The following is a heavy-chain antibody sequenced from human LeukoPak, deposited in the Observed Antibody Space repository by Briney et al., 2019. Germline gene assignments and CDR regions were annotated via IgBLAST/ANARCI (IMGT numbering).Heavy chain of an antibody. CDR3: ARGLMTDYYDSSGLYAGFDP. Sequence: SVKVSCKASGGTFSSYAISWVRQDPGQGLEWMGGIIPIFGTANYAQKFQGRVTITTDESTSTAYMELSSLRSEDTAVYYCARGLMTDYYDSSGLYAGFDPWGQGTLVTVSS. D-gene: IGHD3-22*01. CDR1: GGTFSSYA. CDR2: IIPIFGTA. J-gene: IGHJ5*02. V-gene: IGHV1-69*05.